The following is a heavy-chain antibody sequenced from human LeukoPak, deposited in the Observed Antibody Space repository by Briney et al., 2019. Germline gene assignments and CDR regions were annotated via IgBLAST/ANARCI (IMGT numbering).Heavy chain of an antibody. CDR1: RFTFSKYW. CDR2: INTDGTVT. Sequence: PGGSLRLSCAASRFTFSKYWMLWVRQAPGKGLESVSRINTDGTVTTYADSVKGRFTVSRDNADNTMFLQMNSARDEDTAVYYCATKQWLAPPPDSWGQGTPVTVSS. CDR3: ATKQWLAPPPDS. D-gene: IGHD6-19*01. V-gene: IGHV3-74*01. J-gene: IGHJ4*02.